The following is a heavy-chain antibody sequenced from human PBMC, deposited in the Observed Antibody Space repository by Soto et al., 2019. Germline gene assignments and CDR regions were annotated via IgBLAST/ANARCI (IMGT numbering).Heavy chain of an antibody. V-gene: IGHV1-69*04. D-gene: IGHD3-22*01. CDR3: ARGAWHDNDVLYYYYGMDV. Sequence: ASVKVSCKASGGTFSSYAISWVRQAPGQGLEWMGRIIPILGIANYAQKFQGRVTITADKSTSTAYMELSSLRSEDTAVYYCARGAWHDNDVLYYYYGMDVWGQGTTVTVSS. CDR2: IIPILGIA. J-gene: IGHJ6*02. CDR1: GGTFSSYA.